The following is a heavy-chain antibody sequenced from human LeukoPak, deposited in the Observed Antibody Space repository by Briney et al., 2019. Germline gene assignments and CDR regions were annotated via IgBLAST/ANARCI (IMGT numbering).Heavy chain of an antibody. Sequence: GASVKVSCKASGYTFTGYYMHWVRXXXXXXXXXMGWINPNSGGTNYAQKFQGRVTMTRDTSISTAYMELSRLRSDDTAVYYCARDADDYDAFDIWGQGTMVTVSS. CDR3: ARDADDYDAFDI. J-gene: IGHJ3*02. V-gene: IGHV1-2*02. CDR1: GYTFTGYY. D-gene: IGHD3-16*01. CDR2: INPNSGGT.